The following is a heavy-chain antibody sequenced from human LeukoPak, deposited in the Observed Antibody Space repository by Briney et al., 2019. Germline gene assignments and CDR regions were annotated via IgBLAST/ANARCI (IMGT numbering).Heavy chain of an antibody. Sequence: GGSLRLSCAASGFTFSSYALSWLRQAPGKGLEWVSAISGSGGSTYYADSVKGRFTISRDNSKNTLYLQMHSLRAEDTAVYYCAKERVEMATLYYFDYWGQGTLVTVCS. CDR3: AKERVEMATLYYFDY. D-gene: IGHD5-24*01. CDR1: GFTFSSYA. V-gene: IGHV3-23*01. J-gene: IGHJ4*02. CDR2: ISGSGGST.